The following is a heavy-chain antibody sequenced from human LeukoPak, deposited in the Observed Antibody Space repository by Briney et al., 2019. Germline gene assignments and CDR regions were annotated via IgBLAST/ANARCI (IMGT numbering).Heavy chain of an antibody. CDR3: ARGLTTVTTFNWFDP. J-gene: IGHJ5*02. D-gene: IGHD4-17*01. CDR1: GGSISSGEYY. V-gene: IGHV4-39*07. Sequence: PSETLSLTCTVSGGSISSGEYYWSWIRQPPGKGLEWIGEINHSGNTNYNPSLKSRVTISVDTSKNQFSLKLSSVTAADTAVYYCARGLTTVTTFNWFDPWGQGTLVTVSS. CDR2: INHSGNT.